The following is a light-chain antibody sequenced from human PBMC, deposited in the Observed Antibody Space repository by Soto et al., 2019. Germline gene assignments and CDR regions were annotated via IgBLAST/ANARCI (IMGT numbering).Light chain of an antibody. CDR1: QSVSST. CDR3: QQYNYWPQT. CDR2: GAS. V-gene: IGKV3-15*01. J-gene: IGKJ1*01. Sequence: EIVMTQSPATLSVSPGERATLSCRASQSVSSTLAWYQQKPGQAPRLLIYGASTRATGIPARFSGSGSGTEFTLTISILQSEDFAVYYCQQYNYWPQTFGQWTKVEIK.